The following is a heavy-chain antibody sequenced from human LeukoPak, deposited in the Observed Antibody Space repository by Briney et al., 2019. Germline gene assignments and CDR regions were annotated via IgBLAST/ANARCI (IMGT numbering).Heavy chain of an antibody. D-gene: IGHD5-24*01. CDR2: ISSSGSTI. CDR3: ARCRDGYNTYYFDY. CDR1: GFTFSDYY. V-gene: IGHV3-11*01. J-gene: IGHJ4*02. Sequence: GGSLRLSCAASGFTFSDYYMSWIRRAPGKGLEWVSYISSSGSTIYYADSVKGRFTISRDNAKNSLYLQMNSLRAEDTAVYYCARCRDGYNTYYFDYWGQGTLVTVSS.